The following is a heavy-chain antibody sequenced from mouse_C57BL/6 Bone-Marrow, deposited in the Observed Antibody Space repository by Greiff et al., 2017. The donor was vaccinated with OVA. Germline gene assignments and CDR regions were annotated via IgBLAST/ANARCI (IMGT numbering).Heavy chain of an antibody. D-gene: IGHD1-1*01. J-gene: IGHJ2*01. CDR2: ISDGGSYT. CDR3: ASLHYSGY. Sequence: QVVESGGGLVKPGGSLKLSCAASGFTFSSYALSWVRQTPEKRLEWVATISDGGSYTYYPDNVKGRFTISRDNAKNNLYLQMSHLKSEDTAMYYCASLHYSGYWGQGTTLTVSS. CDR1: GFTFSSYA. V-gene: IGHV5-4*01.